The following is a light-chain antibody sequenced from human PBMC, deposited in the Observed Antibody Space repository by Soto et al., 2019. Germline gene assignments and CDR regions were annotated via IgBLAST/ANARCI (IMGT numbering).Light chain of an antibody. CDR2: DAS. V-gene: IGKV3-11*01. CDR3: QHRSSWPIT. CDR1: QSVSSY. Sequence: EIVLTQSPATLSLSPVEIATLSFRASQSVSSYLAWYQQKPGQAPRLLIYDASNGATGIPARFSGSGSGTDFTLTISSLEPEDFAVYYCQHRSSWPITFGQGTRLEI. J-gene: IGKJ5*01.